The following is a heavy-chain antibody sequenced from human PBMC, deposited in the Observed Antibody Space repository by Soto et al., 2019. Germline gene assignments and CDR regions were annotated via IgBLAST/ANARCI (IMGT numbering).Heavy chain of an antibody. Sequence: QLQLQESGPGLVKPSETLSLTCTVSGGSISSRSYDWGWNRQPPGKGLEWIGRIYYSGSTHYNPSLKSRVSISVDTSKNQFSLKLSSETAADTAVYYCARHQMDRGSGFGMDVWGQGTTVTVSS. D-gene: IGHD3-10*01. CDR1: GGSISSRSYD. CDR3: ARHQMDRGSGFGMDV. CDR2: IYYSGST. V-gene: IGHV4-39*01. J-gene: IGHJ6*02.